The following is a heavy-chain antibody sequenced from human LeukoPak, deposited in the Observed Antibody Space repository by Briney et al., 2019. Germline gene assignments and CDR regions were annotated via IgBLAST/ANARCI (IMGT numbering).Heavy chain of an antibody. D-gene: IGHD3-22*01. Sequence: PSETLSLTCTVSGGSISSYYWSWVRQPPGKGLEWDGYIYYSGSTNYNPSLKTRVTISVDTSKNQFPLKLSSVTAADTAVYYCARDRYYDSSGDAFDIWGQGTMVTVSS. CDR2: IYYSGST. CDR1: GGSISSYY. CDR3: ARDRYYDSSGDAFDI. J-gene: IGHJ3*02. V-gene: IGHV4-59*01.